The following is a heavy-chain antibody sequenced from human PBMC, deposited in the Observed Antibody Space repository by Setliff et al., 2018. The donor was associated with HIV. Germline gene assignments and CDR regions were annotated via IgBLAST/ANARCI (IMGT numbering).Heavy chain of an antibody. Sequence: RASVKVSCKASGYTFTNFDINWVRQATGQGLEWLGWMNPNSGNTGYAQKFQGRVTITRNASISTVYIELSSLRSEDTAVYYCARHAIVDTAGRGFDYWGQGTLVTVSS. CDR2: MNPNSGNT. J-gene: IGHJ4*02. CDR3: ARHAIVDTAGRGFDY. CDR1: GYTFTNFD. D-gene: IGHD5-18*01. V-gene: IGHV1-8*03.